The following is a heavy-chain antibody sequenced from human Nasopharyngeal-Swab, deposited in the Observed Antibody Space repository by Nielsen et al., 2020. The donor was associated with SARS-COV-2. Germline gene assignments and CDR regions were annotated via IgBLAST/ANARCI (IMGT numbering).Heavy chain of an antibody. CDR3: AKDQGDQWLVLDY. CDR2: ISGSGGST. Sequence: GESLKISCAASGFTFSSYAMSLVRQPPGKGLEWVSAISGSGGSTYYADSVKGRFTISRDNSKNTLYLQMNSLRAEDTAVYYCAKDQGDQWLVLDYWGQGTLVTVSS. J-gene: IGHJ4*02. CDR1: GFTFSSYA. V-gene: IGHV3-23*01. D-gene: IGHD6-19*01.